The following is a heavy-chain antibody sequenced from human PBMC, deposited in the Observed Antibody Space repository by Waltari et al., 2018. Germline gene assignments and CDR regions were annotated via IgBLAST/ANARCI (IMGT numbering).Heavy chain of an antibody. V-gene: IGHV3-23*05. CDR2: IDPTGDET. CDR3: IKGGWVDD. CDR1: GFELANFE. J-gene: IGHJ4*02. Sequence: EVQLLESGGRLVRAGGSLLLQCAASGFELANFEMTWGRQAAGEGLEWLSFIDPTGDETHYADSVMGRFTVYRDNSRNTMFLQMTGLRVDDTAVYHCIKGGWVDDWGQGTLVTVSS. D-gene: IGHD3-16*01.